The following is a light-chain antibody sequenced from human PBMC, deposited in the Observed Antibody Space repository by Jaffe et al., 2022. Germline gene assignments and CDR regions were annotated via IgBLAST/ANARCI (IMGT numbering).Light chain of an antibody. V-gene: IGKV3-20*01. Sequence: EIVLTQSPGTLSLSPGERATLSCRASQSVTSSYLAWYQQKPGQAPRLLIYGASSRATGIPDRFSGSGSGTDFTLTINGLEPEDFAVYYCQQYTRSATWVYTFGQGTKLESK. CDR2: GAS. J-gene: IGKJ2*01. CDR3: QQYTRSATWVYT. CDR1: QSVTSSY.